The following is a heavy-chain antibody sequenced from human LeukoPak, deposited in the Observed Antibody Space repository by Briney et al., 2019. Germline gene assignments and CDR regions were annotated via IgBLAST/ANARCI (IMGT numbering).Heavy chain of an antibody. J-gene: IGHJ4*02. CDR3: SGFYPGLFYFDN. V-gene: IGHV4-34*01. CDR1: GGSFSGYY. D-gene: IGHD3-16*02. CDR2: INHSGST. Sequence: SETLSLTCAVYGGSFSGYYWSWIRQPPGKGLEWIGEINHSGSTNYNPSLKSRVTISVDTSKNQFSLKLSSVTAADTAVYYCSGFYPGLFYFDNWGQGTLVTVSS.